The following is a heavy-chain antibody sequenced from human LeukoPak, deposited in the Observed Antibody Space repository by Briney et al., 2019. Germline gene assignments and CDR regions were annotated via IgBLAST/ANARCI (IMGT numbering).Heavy chain of an antibody. CDR2: ISSSSSTI. Sequence: PGGSLRLSCAASGFTFSDYYMSWIRQAPGKGLEWVSYISSSSSTIYYADSVKGRFTISRDNAKNSLYLQMNSLGAEDTAVYYCAREGLLEWLLFDAFGIWGQGTMVTVSS. J-gene: IGHJ3*02. CDR3: AREGLLEWLLFDAFGI. CDR1: GFTFSDYY. V-gene: IGHV3-11*04. D-gene: IGHD3-3*01.